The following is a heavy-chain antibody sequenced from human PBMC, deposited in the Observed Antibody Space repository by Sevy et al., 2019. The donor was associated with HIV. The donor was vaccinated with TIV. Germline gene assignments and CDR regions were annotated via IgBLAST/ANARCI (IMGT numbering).Heavy chain of an antibody. CDR1: EFTFDDYA. CDR2: ITWNGGTI. CDR3: AKASGGPGYNYGDVVLDS. J-gene: IGHJ4*02. Sequence: GGSLRLSCAASEFTFDDYAMHWVRQAPGKGLEWVAGITWNGGTIGYADSVNGRFPISRDNAKNSLFLQMNSLRPDDTAFYYCAKASGGPGYNYGDVVLDSWGQGTLVTVSS. V-gene: IGHV3-9*01. D-gene: IGHD5-18*01.